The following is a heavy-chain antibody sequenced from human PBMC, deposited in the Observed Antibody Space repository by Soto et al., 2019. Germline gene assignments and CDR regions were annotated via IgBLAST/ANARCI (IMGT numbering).Heavy chain of an antibody. D-gene: IGHD4-4*01. Sequence: PSETLSLTCTVSGGSVSSGSYYWSWIRQPPGKGLEWIGYIYYSGSTNYNPSLKSRVTISVDTSKNQFSLKLSSVTAADTAVYYCARERRNLRLQTRWFDPWGQGTLVTVSS. J-gene: IGHJ5*02. CDR2: IYYSGST. CDR1: GGSVSSGSYY. CDR3: ARERRNLRLQTRWFDP. V-gene: IGHV4-61*01.